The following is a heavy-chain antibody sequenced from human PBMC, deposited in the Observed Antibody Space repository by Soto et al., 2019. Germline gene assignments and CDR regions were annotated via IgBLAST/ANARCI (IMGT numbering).Heavy chain of an antibody. CDR1: GYTLTGYC. CDR2: ISPNSGGT. Sequence: ASVKVSCKASGYTLTGYCMHWVRQAPGQGLEWMGWISPNSGGTNYAQKFQGWVTMTRDTSISTAHMELSRLRSDDTAVHYCARDVDTAMVSWFDPWGQGTLVPVSS. CDR3: ARDVDTAMVSWFDP. V-gene: IGHV1-2*04. J-gene: IGHJ5*02. D-gene: IGHD5-18*01.